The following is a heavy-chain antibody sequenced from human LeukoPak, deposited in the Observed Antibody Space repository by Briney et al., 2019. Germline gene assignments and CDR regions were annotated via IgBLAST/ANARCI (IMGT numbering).Heavy chain of an antibody. J-gene: IGHJ6*02. CDR1: GGTFSSYV. V-gene: IGHV1-69*01. Sequence: AASVKVSCKASGGTFSSYVISWVRQAPGQGLEWMGGIIPIFGTANYAQKFQGRVTITADESTSTAYMELSSLRSEDTAVYYCARGRGDCSSGVCYTAYFYYGMDVWGQGTTVTVSS. CDR3: ARGRGDCSSGVCYTAYFYYGMDV. CDR2: IIPIFGTA. D-gene: IGHD2-8*01.